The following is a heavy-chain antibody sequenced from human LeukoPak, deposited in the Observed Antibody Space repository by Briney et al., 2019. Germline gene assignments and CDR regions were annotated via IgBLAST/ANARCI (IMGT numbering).Heavy chain of an antibody. CDR3: ARDYYYDSSGYLPTGFDY. J-gene: IGHJ4*02. CDR2: ISSSSSSYI. CDR1: GFTFSSYS. V-gene: IGHV3-21*01. Sequence: GGSLRLSCAASGFTFSSYSMNWVRQAPGKGLEWVSSISSSSSSYIYYADSVKGRFTISRDNAKNSLYLQMNSLRDEDTAVYYCARDYYYDSSGYLPTGFDYWGQGTLVTVSS. D-gene: IGHD3-22*01.